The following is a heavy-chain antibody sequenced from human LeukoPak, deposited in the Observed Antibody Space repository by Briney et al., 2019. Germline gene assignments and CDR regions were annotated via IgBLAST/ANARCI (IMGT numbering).Heavy chain of an antibody. V-gene: IGHV3-23*01. CDR3: AKETVAGTDPDYGMDV. J-gene: IGHJ6*02. CDR1: GFTFSSYV. CDR2: ISGSGGST. Sequence: GGSLRLSCAASGFTFSSYVMSWVRQAPGKGLEWVSAISGSGGSTYYADSVKGRFTISRDNSKNTLYLQMNSLRAEDTAVYYCAKETVAGTDPDYGMDVWGQGTTVTVSS. D-gene: IGHD6-19*01.